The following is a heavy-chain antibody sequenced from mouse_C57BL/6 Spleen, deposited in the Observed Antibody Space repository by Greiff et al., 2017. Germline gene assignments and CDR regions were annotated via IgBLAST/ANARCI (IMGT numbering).Heavy chain of an antibody. Sequence: QVQLQQPGAELVKPGASVKLSCKASGYTFTSYWMQWVKQRPGQGLEWIGEIDPSDSYTNYNQKFKGKATLTVDTSSSTAYMQLSSLTSEDSAVYYCARVRGSYAMDYWGQGTSVTVSS. CDR2: IDPSDSYT. D-gene: IGHD3-3*01. CDR3: ARVRGSYAMDY. J-gene: IGHJ4*01. V-gene: IGHV1-50*01. CDR1: GYTFTSYW.